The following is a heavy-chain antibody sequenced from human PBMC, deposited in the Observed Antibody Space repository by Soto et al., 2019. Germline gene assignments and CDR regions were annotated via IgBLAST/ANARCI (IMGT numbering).Heavy chain of an antibody. J-gene: IGHJ3*02. CDR3: AKLLVVVVAATLDAFDI. Sequence: GGSLRLSCAASGFTFSSYGMHWVRQAPGKGLEWVAVISYDGSNKYYADSVKGRFTISRDNSKNTLYLQMNSLRAEDTAVYYCAKLLVVVVAATLDAFDIWGQGTMVTVS. D-gene: IGHD2-15*01. CDR1: GFTFSSYG. V-gene: IGHV3-30*18. CDR2: ISYDGSNK.